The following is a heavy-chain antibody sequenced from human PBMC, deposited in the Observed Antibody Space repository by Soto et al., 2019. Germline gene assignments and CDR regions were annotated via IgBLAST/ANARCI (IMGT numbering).Heavy chain of an antibody. CDR2: ISTYNGDT. J-gene: IGHJ6*02. V-gene: IGHV1-18*01. CDR1: GYTFTRSG. CDR3: AREGVAPYYYYGMDV. Sequence: QVQLVQSGAEVKKPGASVKVSCKASGYTFTRSGISWVRQAPGQGLEWMGWISTYNGDTNYAQTFQGRVTMTTDTYTSTVHMEVRSRRSDDTAVYYCAREGVAPYYYYGMDVWGQGTPVTVSS. D-gene: IGHD5-12*01.